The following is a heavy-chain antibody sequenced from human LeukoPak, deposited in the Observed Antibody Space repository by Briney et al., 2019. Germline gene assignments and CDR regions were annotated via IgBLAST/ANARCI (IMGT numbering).Heavy chain of an antibody. V-gene: IGHV1-2*02. Sequence: ASVKVSCKSSGFTFSGYYMHWMRQAPAQGLEWMAWISPNSGGTNYVQKFQGRVTVTRDTSISTDYMEISGLTSDDTALYYCAREPSGSGGYDYWGQGTLVTVSS. CDR1: GFTFSGYY. CDR3: AREPSGSGGYDY. J-gene: IGHJ4*02. D-gene: IGHD3-10*01. CDR2: ISPNSGGT.